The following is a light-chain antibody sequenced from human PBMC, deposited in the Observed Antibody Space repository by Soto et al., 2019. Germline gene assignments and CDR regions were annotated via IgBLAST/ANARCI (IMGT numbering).Light chain of an antibody. CDR1: QNIRGW. J-gene: IGKJ1*01. CDR2: DAS. CDR3: QQYNSYSWT. V-gene: IGKV1-5*01. Sequence: DIRMTQSPSTLSTSVGDRVTITCRASQNIRGWLAWYQQKSGKAPKLLIYDASTLESGVPSRFSGSGSGTEFTLPISSLQPDDFATYYCQQYNSYSWTFGQGTTVAIK.